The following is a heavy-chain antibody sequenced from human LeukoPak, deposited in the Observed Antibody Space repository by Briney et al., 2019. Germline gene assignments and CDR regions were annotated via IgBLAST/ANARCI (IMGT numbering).Heavy chain of an antibody. J-gene: IGHJ5*02. D-gene: IGHD1-1*01. V-gene: IGHV4-59*01. CDR2: VYFTGST. CDR1: GASISSYF. CDR3: ARGGTGKAXWFDP. Sequence: ETXSLTCTVSGASISSYFWTWIRQXPGKGLEWIGYVYFTGSTKYNPSLKSRVTISLDTSKNQFSLKLTSVTPADTAVYYCARGGTGKAXWFDPWGQGTLVTVSS.